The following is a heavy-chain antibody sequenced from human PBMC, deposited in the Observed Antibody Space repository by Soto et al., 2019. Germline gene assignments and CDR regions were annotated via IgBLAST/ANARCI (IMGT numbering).Heavy chain of an antibody. V-gene: IGHV3-23*01. CDR3: AKVDYGDYFAFDI. CDR2: ISGSGGST. D-gene: IGHD4-17*01. Sequence: GGSLRLSCAASGFTFSSYAMSWVRQAPGKGLEWVSVISGSGGSTYYADSVKGRFTISRDNSKNTLYLQMNSLRAEDTAVYYCAKVDYGDYFAFDIWGQGTMVTVSS. CDR1: GFTFSSYA. J-gene: IGHJ3*02.